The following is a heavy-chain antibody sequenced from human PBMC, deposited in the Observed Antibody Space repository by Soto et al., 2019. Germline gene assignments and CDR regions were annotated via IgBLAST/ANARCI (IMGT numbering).Heavy chain of an antibody. CDR3: ARGIFDTIFGVVAIDS. D-gene: IGHD3-3*01. CDR2: INHSGSP. V-gene: IGHV4-39*07. J-gene: IGHJ4*02. Sequence: PSETLSLTCPVSGGSISSCCYYWRRLRQHPGKGLEWIGEINHSGSPYYNPSLKSRIAVSVDTSKNQFSLKLSSVTAADTAVYYCARGIFDTIFGVVAIDSWGQGTLVTVSS. CDR1: GGSISSCCYY.